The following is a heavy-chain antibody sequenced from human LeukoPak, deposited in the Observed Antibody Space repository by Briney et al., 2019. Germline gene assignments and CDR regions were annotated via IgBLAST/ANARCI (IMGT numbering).Heavy chain of an antibody. CDR1: GFTFSSYG. D-gene: IGHD5-18*01. J-gene: IGHJ4*02. V-gene: IGHV3-33*06. Sequence: GRSLRLSCAASGFTFSSYGMHWVRQAPGKGLEWVAVIWYDGSNKYYADSVKGRFTISRDNSKNTLYLQMNSLRGEDTAVYYCAKDRQGGYSYEYYFDYWGQGTLVTVSS. CDR3: AKDRQGGYSYEYYFDY. CDR2: IWYDGSNK.